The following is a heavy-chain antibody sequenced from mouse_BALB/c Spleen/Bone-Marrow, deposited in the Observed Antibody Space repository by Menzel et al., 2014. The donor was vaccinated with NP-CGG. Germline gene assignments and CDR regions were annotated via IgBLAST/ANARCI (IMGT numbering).Heavy chain of an antibody. J-gene: IGHJ2*01. CDR2: IDPANGNT. CDR1: GFNIEDSY. CDR3: ARNNGSSLDY. D-gene: IGHD1-1*01. V-gene: IGHV14-3*02. Sequence: EVKLVESGAEIVKPGASVKSSCTTSGFNIEDSYIYWMKQRPEQGLEWIGRIDPANGNTKYDPKFQGKATITVDTSSATAYLQLNSPTSEDTAVYYYARNNGSSLDYWGQGTTLTVSS.